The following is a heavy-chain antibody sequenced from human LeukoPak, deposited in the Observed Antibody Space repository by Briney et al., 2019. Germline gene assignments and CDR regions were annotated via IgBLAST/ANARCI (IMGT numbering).Heavy chain of an antibody. D-gene: IGHD3-3*01. V-gene: IGHV3-15*01. Sequence: GGSLRLSCVVSGFTFSNAWMSWVRQAPGKGLGWVGRIKSNSDGGRTDSAAPVKGRFTISRDDSKNTLYLQMNSLKTEDTGVYYCTTDPQRGYYFDYWGQGTLVTVSS. CDR2: IKSNSDGGRT. CDR3: TTDPQRGYYFDY. CDR1: GFTFSNAW. J-gene: IGHJ4*02.